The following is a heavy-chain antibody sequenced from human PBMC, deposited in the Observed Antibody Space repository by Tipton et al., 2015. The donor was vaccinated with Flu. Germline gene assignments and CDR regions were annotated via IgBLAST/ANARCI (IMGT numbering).Heavy chain of an antibody. CDR1: GFTFSSYE. J-gene: IGHJ4*02. CDR3: ARDPLPMTPGY. D-gene: IGHD1-14*01. V-gene: IGHV3-48*03. CDR2: ISSSGSTI. Sequence: SLRLSCAASGFTFSSYEMNWVRQAPGKGLEWVSYISSSGSTIYYADSVKGRFTISRDNAKNSLYLQMNSLRAEDTAVYYCARDPLPMTPGYWGQGTLVTVSS.